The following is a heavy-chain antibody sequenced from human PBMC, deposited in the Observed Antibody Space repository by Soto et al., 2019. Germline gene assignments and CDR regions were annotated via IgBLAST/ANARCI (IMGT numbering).Heavy chain of an antibody. Sequence: SETLSLTCTVPGGSVNIGTYYWSWIRQPPGKGLEWIGFIHYSGSTNYSPSLKSRVTISVDTSKNQFSLKLSSVTAADTAVYYCARRNPKGYSSGWYPHFDYWGQGTLVTVSS. D-gene: IGHD6-19*01. V-gene: IGHV4-61*01. J-gene: IGHJ4*02. CDR1: GGSVNIGTYY. CDR2: IHYSGST. CDR3: ARRNPKGYSSGWYPHFDY.